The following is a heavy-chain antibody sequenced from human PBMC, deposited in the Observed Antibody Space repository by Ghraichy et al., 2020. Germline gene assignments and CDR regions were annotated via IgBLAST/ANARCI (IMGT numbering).Heavy chain of an antibody. CDR1: GVSVSSGSYY. D-gene: IGHD4-23*01. CDR3: ARGATVVTSLGY. CDR2: IYYSGST. Sequence: SETLSLTCTVSGVSVSSGSYYWSWIRQPPGKGLEWIGYIYYSGSTNYNPSLKGRVTISVDTSKNQFSLKLSSVTAADTAVYYCARGATVVTSLGYWGQGTLVIVSS. J-gene: IGHJ4*02. V-gene: IGHV4-61*01.